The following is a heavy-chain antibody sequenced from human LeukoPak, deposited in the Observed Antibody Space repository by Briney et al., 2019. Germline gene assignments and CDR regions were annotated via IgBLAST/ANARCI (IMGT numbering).Heavy chain of an antibody. J-gene: IGHJ4*02. CDR2: ITGTSAGT. D-gene: IGHD4-11*01. CDR1: GFTFSSYA. CDR3: ARATSPRDY. V-gene: IGHV3-23*01. Sequence: GGSLRLSCAASGFTFSSYAISWFRQAPGKGLEWVSSITGTSAGTYYTYSVKGRFTISRDNSKNTLYLQMNSLRAEDTAVYFCARATSPRDYWGQGTLVTVSS.